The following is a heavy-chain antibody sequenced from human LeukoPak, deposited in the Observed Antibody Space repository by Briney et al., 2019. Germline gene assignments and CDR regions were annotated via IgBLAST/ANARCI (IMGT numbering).Heavy chain of an antibody. CDR2: IYYSGST. J-gene: IGHJ4*02. V-gene: IGHV4-59*01. Sequence: SETLSLTCTVSGGSISSYYWSWIRRPPGKGLEWIGYIYYSGSTNYNPSLKSRVTISVDTSKNQFSLKLSSVTAADTAVYYCARDSTGTAPDYWGQGTLVTVSS. CDR3: ARDSTGTAPDY. CDR1: GGSISSYY. D-gene: IGHD1-1*01.